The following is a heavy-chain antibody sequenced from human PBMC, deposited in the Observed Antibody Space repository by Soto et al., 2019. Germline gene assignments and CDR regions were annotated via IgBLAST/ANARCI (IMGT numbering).Heavy chain of an antibody. J-gene: IGHJ6*02. V-gene: IGHV3-33*01. CDR3: ARALFPDVDIYAMDV. CDR2: IWSDGSEK. D-gene: IGHD2-2*03. Sequence: GGSLRLSCAASGFTFSDRAMHWVRQAPGKGREWLAIIWSDGSEKFYAGSVRGRFTISRDNSKNTVYLQMNTLSAEDTAMYYCARALFPDVDIYAMDVWGQGTAVTVSS. CDR1: GFTFSDRA.